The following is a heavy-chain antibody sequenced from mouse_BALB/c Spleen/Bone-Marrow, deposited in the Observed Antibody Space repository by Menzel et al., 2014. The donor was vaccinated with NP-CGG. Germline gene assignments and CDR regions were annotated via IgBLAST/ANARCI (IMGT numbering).Heavy chain of an antibody. Sequence: EVKLLESGPGLMKPSQSLSLTCSVTGFSITSGYYWNWIRQFPGHTLEWMGYITFDGSYDYNPSLKNRISITRDTSNNQFFLKVNSVTAEDTASYYCARALGSYVWYFDVWGAGTTVTVSS. CDR1: GFSITSGYY. D-gene: IGHD1-1*02. CDR3: ARALGSYVWYFDV. V-gene: IGHV3-6*02. CDR2: ITFDGSY. J-gene: IGHJ1*01.